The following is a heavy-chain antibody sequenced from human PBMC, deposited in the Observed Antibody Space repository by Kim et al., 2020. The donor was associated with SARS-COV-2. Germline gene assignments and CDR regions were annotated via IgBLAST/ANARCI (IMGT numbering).Heavy chain of an antibody. J-gene: IGHJ4*02. Sequence: SETLSLTCTVSGGSISSNYWSWIRQPPGKGLEWIGYIYYSGSTNYNPSLKSRVTISVDTSKNQFSLKLSSVTAADTAVYYCARDPTRIGAYFDYWGQGTLVTVSS. CDR2: IYYSGST. V-gene: IGHV4-59*01. D-gene: IGHD3-10*01. CDR3: ARDPTRIGAYFDY. CDR1: GGSISSNY.